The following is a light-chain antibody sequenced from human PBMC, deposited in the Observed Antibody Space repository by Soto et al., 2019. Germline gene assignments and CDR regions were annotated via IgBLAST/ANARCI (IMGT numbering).Light chain of an antibody. Sequence: QSVLTQPPSASGSPGQSVTISCTGTSSDVGGYNYVSWYQQHPGKAPKLMIYGVTKRPSGVPARFSGSKSGNTASLTVSGLQTEDEADYYCASYAGSSNFVFGTGNKVTVL. J-gene: IGLJ1*01. V-gene: IGLV2-8*01. CDR3: ASYAGSSNFV. CDR1: SSDVGGYNY. CDR2: GVT.